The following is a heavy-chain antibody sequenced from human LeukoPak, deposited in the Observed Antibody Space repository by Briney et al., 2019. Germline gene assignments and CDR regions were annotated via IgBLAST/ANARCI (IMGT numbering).Heavy chain of an antibody. V-gene: IGHV3-21*01. CDR1: GFIFSTYT. J-gene: IGHJ3*01. D-gene: IGHD1-1*01. CDR2: ITSSSYR. Sequence: PGGSLRLSCAASGFIFSTYTMNWVRQAPGKGLEWVSCITSSSYRYYADSVTGRFTISRDNAKNSLYLQMNSLRAEDTAVYYCARVGTTGNTVDGFDLWGQGTMVTVSS. CDR3: ARVGTTGNTVDGFDL.